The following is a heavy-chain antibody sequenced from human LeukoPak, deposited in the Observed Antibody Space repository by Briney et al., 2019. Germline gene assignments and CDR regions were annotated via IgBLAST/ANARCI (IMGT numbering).Heavy chain of an antibody. CDR2: INHSGST. CDR3: ALWLQGFDY. V-gene: IGHV4-34*01. J-gene: IGHJ4*02. Sequence: SETLSLTCAVYGGSFSDYYWNWIRQPPGKGLEWIGEINHSGSTNYNPSLKSRVTISVDTSKNQFSLKLSSVTAADTAVYYCALWLQGFDYWGQGTLVTVSS. D-gene: IGHD5-24*01. CDR1: GGSFSDYY.